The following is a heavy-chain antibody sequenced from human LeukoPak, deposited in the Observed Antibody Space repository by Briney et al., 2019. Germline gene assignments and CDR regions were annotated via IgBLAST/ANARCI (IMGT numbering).Heavy chain of an antibody. CDR1: GGSISSYY. CDR3: ARDAVLGYCSSTSCPAPPYYMDV. Sequence: SETLSLTCTVSGGSISSYYWSWIRQPPGKGLEWIGYIYYSGSTNYNPSLKSRVTISVDTSKNQFSLKLSSVTAADTAVYYCARDAVLGYCSSTSCPAPPYYMDVWGKGTTVTVSS. D-gene: IGHD2-2*01. J-gene: IGHJ6*03. V-gene: IGHV4-59*12. CDR2: IYYSGST.